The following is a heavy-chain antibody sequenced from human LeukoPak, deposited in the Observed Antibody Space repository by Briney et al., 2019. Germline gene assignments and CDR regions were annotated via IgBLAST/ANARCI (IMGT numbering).Heavy chain of an antibody. J-gene: IGHJ1*01. V-gene: IGHV4-30-4*01. CDR3: ARGARAGRSPKVGYCSSTSCYTAEYFQH. CDR2: IYHSGST. CDR1: GASISSGDYY. Sequence: TSQTLSLTCTVSGASISSGDYYWNWIRQSPGKGLEWIGYIYHSGSTNYNPSLKSRVTISVDTSKNQFSLKLSSVTAADTAVYYCARGARAGRSPKVGYCSSTSCYTAEYFQHWGQGTLVTVSS. D-gene: IGHD2-2*02.